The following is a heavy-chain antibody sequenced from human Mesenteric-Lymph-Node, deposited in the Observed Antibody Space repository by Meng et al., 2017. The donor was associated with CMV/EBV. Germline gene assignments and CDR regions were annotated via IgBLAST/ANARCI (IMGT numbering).Heavy chain of an antibody. V-gene: IGHV3-33*01. CDR3: ATEAVVDYWGAFDM. CDR1: GFTFSNYH. D-gene: IGHD7-27*01. Sequence: ASGFTFSNYHMHWVRQAPGKGLEWVAFIWYDGSKKCYEDSVKGRFTISRDNSKSTLYLQMNSLSAEDTAVYYCATEAVVDYWGAFDMWGQGTMVTVSS. CDR2: IWYDGSKK. J-gene: IGHJ3*02.